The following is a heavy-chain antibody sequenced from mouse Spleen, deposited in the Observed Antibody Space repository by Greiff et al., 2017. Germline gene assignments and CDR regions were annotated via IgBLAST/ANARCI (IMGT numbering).Heavy chain of an antibody. D-gene: IGHD3-1*01. V-gene: IGHV5-9-1*01. CDR1: GFTFSSYA. CDR3: ARGRATDPFAY. Sequence: EVKVVESGGGLVKPGGSLKLSCAASGFTFSSYAMSWVRQTPEKRLEWVATVSSGGSYTYYPDSVKGRFTISRDNAKNTLYLQMSSLRSEDTAMYYCARGRATDPFAYWGQGTLVTVSA. J-gene: IGHJ3*01. CDR2: VSSGGSYT.